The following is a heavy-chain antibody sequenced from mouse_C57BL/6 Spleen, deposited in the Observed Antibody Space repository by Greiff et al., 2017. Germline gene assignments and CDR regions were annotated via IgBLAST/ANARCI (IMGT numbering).Heavy chain of an antibody. Sequence: EVQVVESGGGLVKPGGSLKLSCAASGFTFSSYAMSWVRQTPEKRLEWVATISDGGSYTYYPDNVKGRFTISRDNAKNNLYLQMSHLKSEDTAMYYCARDTHYYGSPLDYWGQGTTLTVSS. D-gene: IGHD1-1*01. CDR1: GFTFSSYA. J-gene: IGHJ2*01. V-gene: IGHV5-4*01. CDR2: ISDGGSYT. CDR3: ARDTHYYGSPLDY.